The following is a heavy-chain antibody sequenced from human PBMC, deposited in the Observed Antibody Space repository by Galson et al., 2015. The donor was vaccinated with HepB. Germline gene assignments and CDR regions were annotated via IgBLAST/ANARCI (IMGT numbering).Heavy chain of an antibody. CDR2: ISSSSSTI. D-gene: IGHD6-19*01. J-gene: IGHJ5*02. CDR1: GFTFSSYS. Sequence: SLRLSCAASGFTFSSYSMNWVRQAPGQGLEWVSYISSSSSTIYYADSVKGRFTISRDNAKNSLYLQMNSLRAEDTAVYYCARRERWLVLQRAPKNWFDPWGQGTLVTVSS. V-gene: IGHV3-48*01. CDR3: ARRERWLVLQRAPKNWFDP.